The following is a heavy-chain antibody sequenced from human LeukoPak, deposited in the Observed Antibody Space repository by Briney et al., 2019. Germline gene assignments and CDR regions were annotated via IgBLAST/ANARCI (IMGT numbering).Heavy chain of an antibody. J-gene: IGHJ6*02. V-gene: IGHV1-46*01. Sequence: GASVKVSCKASGYTFTSYYMHCVRQAPGQGPEWIGIINPSGGSTSYAQKFQGRVTMTTDTSTSTVYLELSSLRSEDTAVYYCARDRVGDTYGYYYGMDVWGQGTTVTVSS. CDR3: ARDRVGDTYGYYYGMDV. D-gene: IGHD5-18*01. CDR1: GYTFTSYY. CDR2: INPSGGST.